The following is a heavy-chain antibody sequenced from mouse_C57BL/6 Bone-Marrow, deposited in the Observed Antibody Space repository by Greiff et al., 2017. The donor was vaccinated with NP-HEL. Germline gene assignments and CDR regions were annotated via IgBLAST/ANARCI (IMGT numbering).Heavy chain of an antibody. J-gene: IGHJ3*01. CDR3: ARTIDYYGSWFAY. V-gene: IGHV1-61*01. CDR1: GYTFTSYW. CDR2: IYPSDSET. Sequence: VKLQQPGAELVRPGSSVKLSCKASGYTFTSYWMDWVKQRPGQGLEWIGNIYPSDSETHYNQKFKDKATLTVDKSSSTAYMQLSSLTSEDSAVYYCARTIDYYGSWFAYWGQGTLVTVSA. D-gene: IGHD1-1*01.